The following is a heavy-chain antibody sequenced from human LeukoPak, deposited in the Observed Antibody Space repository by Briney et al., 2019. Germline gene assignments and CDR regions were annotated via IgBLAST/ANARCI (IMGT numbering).Heavy chain of an antibody. Sequence: GGSLRLSCAASGFTFSSYWMSWVRQAPGKGLEWVAVISYDGSNKYYADSVKGRFTISRDNSKNTLYLQMNSLRAEDTAVYYCASQYYYDSSGYYYDPAFDYWGQGTLVTVSS. CDR1: GFTFSSYW. CDR3: ASQYYYDSSGYYYDPAFDY. V-gene: IGHV3-30*03. D-gene: IGHD3-22*01. J-gene: IGHJ4*02. CDR2: ISYDGSNK.